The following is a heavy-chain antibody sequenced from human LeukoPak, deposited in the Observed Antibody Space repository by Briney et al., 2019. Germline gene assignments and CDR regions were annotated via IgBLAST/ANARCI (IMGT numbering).Heavy chain of an antibody. D-gene: IGHD6-19*01. CDR1: AFTFSNYA. J-gene: IGHJ4*02. CDR3: ARDGIGWYYFDH. Sequence: GSLRLSCAASAFTFSNYAMTWVRQAPGKGLEWVSAISGSGGSTYYANSVKGRFTISRDNSKNTLYLQINSLRARDTAVYHCARDGIGWYYFDHWGQGTLVTVSS. CDR2: ISGSGGST. V-gene: IGHV3-23*01.